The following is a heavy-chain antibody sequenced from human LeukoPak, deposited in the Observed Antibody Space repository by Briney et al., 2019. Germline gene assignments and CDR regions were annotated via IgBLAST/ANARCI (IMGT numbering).Heavy chain of an antibody. D-gene: IGHD3-16*02. V-gene: IGHV4-39*07. CDR3: AREYYVWGSYQNNWFDP. J-gene: IGHJ5*02. CDR1: GGSITSSSYY. Sequence: SETLSLTCSVSGGSITSSSYYWAWIRQPPGKGLEWIGSIYYSGSTYYNPSLKSRVTISVDTSKNQFSLKLSSVTAADTAVYYCAREYYVWGSYQNNWFDPWGQGTLVTVSS. CDR2: IYYSGST.